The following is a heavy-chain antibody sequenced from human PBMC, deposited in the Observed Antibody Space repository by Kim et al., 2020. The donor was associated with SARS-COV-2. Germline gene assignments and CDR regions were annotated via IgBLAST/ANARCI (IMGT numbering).Heavy chain of an antibody. D-gene: IGHD5-18*01. V-gene: IGHV4-59*13. CDR3: ARAKGGYSYGRYFDL. J-gene: IGHJ2*01. CDR1: GGSISSYY. Sequence: SETLSLTCTVSGGSISSYYWSWIRQPPGKGLEWIGYIYYSGSTNYNPSLKSRVTISVDTSKNHFSLKLSSVTAADTAVYYCARAKGGYSYGRYFDLWGRGTLVTVSS. CDR2: IYYSGST.